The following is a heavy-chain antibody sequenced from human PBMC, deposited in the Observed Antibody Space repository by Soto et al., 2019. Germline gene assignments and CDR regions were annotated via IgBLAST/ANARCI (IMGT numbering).Heavy chain of an antibody. D-gene: IGHD5-12*01. CDR3: ARRPSDIVVPGPWFHP. CDR1: GYTFINYG. Sequence: ASVKVSCKASGYTFINYGISWVRQAPGQGLEWMGWISPYSDDTKYAQKFQGRVTMTTDTSTSTAYMELTSLTSADTAVYYCARRPSDIVVPGPWFHPSGPGTLVAVSS. CDR2: ISPYSDDT. V-gene: IGHV1-18*04. J-gene: IGHJ5*02.